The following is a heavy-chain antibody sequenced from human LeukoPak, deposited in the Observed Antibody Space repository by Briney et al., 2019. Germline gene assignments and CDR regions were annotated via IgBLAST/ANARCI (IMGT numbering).Heavy chain of an antibody. V-gene: IGHV4-30-4*01. CDR3: ARHTYNSGWYYFDY. Sequence: PSETLSLTCTVSGGSISSGDYYWSWIRQPPGKGLEWIGYVYHSGSTNYNPSLKSRVTISVGTSKKQFSLRLSSVTAADTAVYYCARHTYNSGWYYFDYWGQGTLVTVSS. CDR1: GGSISSGDYY. D-gene: IGHD6-19*01. J-gene: IGHJ4*02. CDR2: VYHSGST.